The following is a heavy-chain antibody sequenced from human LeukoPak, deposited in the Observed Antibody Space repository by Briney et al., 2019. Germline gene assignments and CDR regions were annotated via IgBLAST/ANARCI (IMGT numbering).Heavy chain of an antibody. CDR1: GGSISSGSYY. J-gene: IGHJ1*01. V-gene: IGHV4-61*02. D-gene: IGHD3-22*01. CDR3: ASGYYYDSGYFQH. Sequence: PSETLSLTCTVSGGSISSGSYYWSWIRQPAGKGLEWIGRIYTSGSTNYNPSLKSRVTISVDTSKNQFSLKLSSVTAADTAAYYCASGYYYDSGYFQHWGQGTLVTVSS. CDR2: IYTSGST.